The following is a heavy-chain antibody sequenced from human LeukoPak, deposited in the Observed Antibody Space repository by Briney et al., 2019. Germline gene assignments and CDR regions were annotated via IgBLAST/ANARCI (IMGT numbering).Heavy chain of an antibody. CDR1: GFTFSSYG. Sequence: GRSLRLSCAASGFTFSSYGMHWVRQAPGKGLEWVAVISYDGSNKYYADSVKGRFTISRDNSKNTLYLQMNSLRAEDTAVYYCARGGNNWNDVRLDYWGQGTLVTVSS. CDR2: ISYDGSNK. V-gene: IGHV3-30*03. D-gene: IGHD1-1*01. J-gene: IGHJ4*02. CDR3: ARGGNNWNDVRLDY.